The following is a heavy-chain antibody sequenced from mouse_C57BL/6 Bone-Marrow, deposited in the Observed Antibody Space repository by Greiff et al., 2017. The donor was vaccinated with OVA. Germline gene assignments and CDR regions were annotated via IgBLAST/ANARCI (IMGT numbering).Heavy chain of an antibody. J-gene: IGHJ2*01. CDR2: IHPNSGST. CDR1: GYTFTSYW. Sequence: QVQLKQPGAELVKPGASVKLSCKASGYTFTSYWMHWVKQRPGQGLEWIGMIHPNSGSTNYNEKFKSKATLTVDKSSSTAYMQLSSLTSEDSAVYYCARQVYYGSYFDYWGQGTTLTVSS. D-gene: IGHD2-1*01. V-gene: IGHV1-64*01. CDR3: ARQVYYGSYFDY.